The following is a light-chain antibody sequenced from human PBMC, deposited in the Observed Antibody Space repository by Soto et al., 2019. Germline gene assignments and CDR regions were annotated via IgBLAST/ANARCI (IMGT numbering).Light chain of an antibody. V-gene: IGLV2-14*01. CDR1: SSDVGAYNY. Sequence: QSVLTQPASVSGSPGQSITISCTGTSSDVGAYNYVSWYQQHPGKAPKLMIYDVSNRPSGVSNRFSGSKSGNTASLTISGLQAEDEADYYCSSYTRSSTLYVFGTGTKVTDL. CDR3: SSYTRSSTLYV. J-gene: IGLJ1*01. CDR2: DVS.